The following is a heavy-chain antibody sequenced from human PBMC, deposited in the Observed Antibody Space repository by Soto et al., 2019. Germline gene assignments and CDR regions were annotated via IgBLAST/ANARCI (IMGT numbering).Heavy chain of an antibody. CDR2: LYGSGGGI. V-gene: IGHV3-23*01. J-gene: IGHJ4*02. CDR3: AKDAVSSDGVWLVDN. Sequence: GGTRRRSWAPAPFSFSSYAMIWARQAPGRGLEWVSGLYGSGGGIFYADSVKGRFIFSRDTSDTSVHLQMNSLRVEDTAVYYCAKDAVSSDGVWLVDNWGKGSVVTVSS. CDR1: PFSFSSYA. D-gene: IGHD5-12*01.